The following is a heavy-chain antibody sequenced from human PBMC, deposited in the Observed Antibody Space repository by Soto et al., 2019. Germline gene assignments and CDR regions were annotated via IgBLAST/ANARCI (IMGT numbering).Heavy chain of an antibody. Sequence: QITLEESGPSRVKPTQSLALTCTFSGFSLSTSGVGVGWVRQPPGKALEWLALIYWDDDKRYSPSLQSRLTINKDTAKNQVVLKMINMDPVDTAAYHCLHSPWTGTKAYFDYWGQGTLVTLSS. J-gene: IGHJ4*02. CDR2: IYWDDDK. V-gene: IGHV2-5*02. CDR1: GFSLSTSGVG. D-gene: IGHD1-1*01. CDR3: LHSPWTGTKAYFDY.